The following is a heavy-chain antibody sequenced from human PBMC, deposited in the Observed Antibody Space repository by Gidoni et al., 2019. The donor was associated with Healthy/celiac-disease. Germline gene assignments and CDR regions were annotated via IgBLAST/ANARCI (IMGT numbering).Heavy chain of an antibody. J-gene: IGHJ4*02. CDR3: ARDYYGSGSDY. Sequence: EVQLVESGGGLVQPGGSLRLSCAASGFTVSSNYMRWVRQAPGKGLEWVSVIYSGGSTYYADSVKGRFTISRDNSKNTLYLQMNSLRAEDTAVYYCARDYYGSGSDYWGQGTLVTVSS. CDR1: GFTVSSNY. D-gene: IGHD3-10*01. CDR2: IYSGGST. V-gene: IGHV3-66*01.